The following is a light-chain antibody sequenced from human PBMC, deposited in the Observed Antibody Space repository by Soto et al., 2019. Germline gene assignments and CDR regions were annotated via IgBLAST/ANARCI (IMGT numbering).Light chain of an antibody. CDR1: SNDVGGYNY. CDR2: DVS. V-gene: IGLV2-14*03. CDR3: SSYTGSSTYV. Sequence: QSALTQPASVSGSSGQSITISCTGTSNDVGGYNYVSWYQQHPGKAPKLMIYDVSNRPSGVSNRFSGSKSANTASLTISGLQTEDESDYYCSSYTGSSTYVFGTGTKLTVL. J-gene: IGLJ1*01.